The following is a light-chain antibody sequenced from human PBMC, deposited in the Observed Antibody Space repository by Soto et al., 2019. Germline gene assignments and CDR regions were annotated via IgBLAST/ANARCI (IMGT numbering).Light chain of an antibody. V-gene: IGKV3-15*01. CDR2: GAS. Sequence: EIVMTQSPATLSVSPGERATLSCRASQTISSNLAWYQQKPGQSPRHLIHGASTRATGVPARFSGSGYGTDFTLTISSLQSEDFAVYYCQQYHNWPPQYTFGQGTKLQIK. CDR1: QTISSN. CDR3: QQYHNWPPQYT. J-gene: IGKJ2*01.